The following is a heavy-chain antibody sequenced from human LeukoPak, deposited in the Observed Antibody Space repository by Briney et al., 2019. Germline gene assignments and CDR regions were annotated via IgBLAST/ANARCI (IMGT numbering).Heavy chain of an antibody. V-gene: IGHV3-30-3*01. CDR3: ARVGSEATKAPDFDY. CDR1: GFTFSSYA. J-gene: IGHJ4*02. CDR2: ISYDGSNK. D-gene: IGHD1-26*01. Sequence: PGRSLRLSCAASGFTFSSYAMHWVRQAPGKGLEWVAVISYDGSNKYYADSVKGRFTISRDNSKNTLYLQMNSLRAEDTAVYYCARVGSEATKAPDFDYWGQGTLVTVSS.